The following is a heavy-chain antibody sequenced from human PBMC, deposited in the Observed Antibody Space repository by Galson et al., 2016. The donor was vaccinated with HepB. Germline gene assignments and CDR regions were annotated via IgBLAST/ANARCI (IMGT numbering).Heavy chain of an antibody. CDR3: ARDFCSGGSCSPPLGY. Sequence: SVQISCKASGYTFGNFGISWDRQAPGQGLEWMAWTSAYNGNRNTDYPQNFQGRISVTTDPSTSTAYLELTSLKSDDTAVYYCARDFCSGGSCSPPLGYWGEGTLVSVSS. V-gene: IGHV1-18*01. CDR2: TSAYNGNR. J-gene: IGHJ4*02. D-gene: IGHD2-15*01. CDR1: GYTFGNFG.